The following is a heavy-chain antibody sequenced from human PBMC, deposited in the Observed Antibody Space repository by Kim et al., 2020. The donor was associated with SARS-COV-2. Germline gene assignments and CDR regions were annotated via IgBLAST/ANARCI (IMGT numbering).Heavy chain of an antibody. CDR3: ARDGRLTMVRGVIITLNYGMDV. CDR1: GYTFTSYY. J-gene: IGHJ6*02. CDR2: INPSGGST. Sequence: ASVKVSCKASGYTFTSYYMHWVRQAPGQGLEWMGIINPSGGSTSYAQKFQGRVTMTRDTSTSTVYMELSSLRSEDTAVYYCARDGRLTMVRGVIITLNYGMDVWGQGTTGTVSS. V-gene: IGHV1-46*01. D-gene: IGHD3-10*01.